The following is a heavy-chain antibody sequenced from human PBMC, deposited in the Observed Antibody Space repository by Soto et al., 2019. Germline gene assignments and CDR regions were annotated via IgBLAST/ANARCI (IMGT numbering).Heavy chain of an antibody. CDR3: ARGDSTDCSNGVCSFFYNHDMDV. D-gene: IGHD2-8*01. J-gene: IGHJ6*02. CDR2: INPKSGGT. V-gene: IGHV1-2*04. Sequence: ASVKVSCKASGYSFTDYHIHWVRRAPGQGLEWLGRINPKSGGTSTAQKFQGWVTMTTDTSISTASMELTRLTSDDTAIYYCARGDSTDCSNGVCSFFYNHDMDVWGQGTTVTVSS. CDR1: GYSFTDYH.